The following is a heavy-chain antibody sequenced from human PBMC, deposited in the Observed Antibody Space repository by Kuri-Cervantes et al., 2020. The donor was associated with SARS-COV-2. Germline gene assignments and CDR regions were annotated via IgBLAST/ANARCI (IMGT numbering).Heavy chain of an antibody. Sequence: ASVKVSCKASGYTFAGYYMHWVRQAPGQGLEWMGWINPNSGGTNYAQKFQGKVTMTRDTSISTAYMELSRLRSDHTAVYYCARGGFGYYEVDYWGQETLVTVSS. D-gene: IGHD4-17*01. J-gene: IGHJ4*01. CDR2: INPNSGGT. CDR3: ARGGFGYYEVDY. V-gene: IGHV1-2*02. CDR1: GYTFAGYY.